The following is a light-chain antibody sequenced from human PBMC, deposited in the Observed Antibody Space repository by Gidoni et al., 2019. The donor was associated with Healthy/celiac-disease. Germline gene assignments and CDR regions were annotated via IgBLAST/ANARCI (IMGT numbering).Light chain of an antibody. CDR2: AAS. CDR1: QSISSY. V-gene: IGKV1-39*01. Sequence: SSLSASVGDRVTITCRASQSISSYLNWYQQKPGKAPKLLIYAASSLQSGVPSRFSGSGSGTDFTLTISSLQPEDFATYYCQQSYSTLWTFGQGTKVEIK. J-gene: IGKJ1*01. CDR3: QQSYSTLWT.